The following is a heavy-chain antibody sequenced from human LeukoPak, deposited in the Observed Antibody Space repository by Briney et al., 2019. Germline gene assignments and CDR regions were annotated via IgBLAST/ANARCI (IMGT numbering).Heavy chain of an antibody. Sequence: PSETLSLTCAVNGGSFSGYYWTWIRQPPGKGLEWIGEINHSGRIKCTPSLESRVTISGDTSKKQFSLKLSYVTAADTAVYYCARGPPYDYDSSGYYRFDYWGQGILVTVSA. V-gene: IGHV4-34*01. CDR3: ARGPPYDYDSSGYYRFDY. D-gene: IGHD3-22*01. J-gene: IGHJ4*02. CDR1: GGSFSGYY. CDR2: INHSGRI.